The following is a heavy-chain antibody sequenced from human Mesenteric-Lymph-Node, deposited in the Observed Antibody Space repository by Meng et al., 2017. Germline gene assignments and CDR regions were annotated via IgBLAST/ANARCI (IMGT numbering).Heavy chain of an antibody. CDR1: GNPFPRFH. CDR3: ARATGRFGELLQQYNWFDP. CDR2: INPIFGTA. D-gene: IGHD3-10*01. Sequence: VQLGAPGAVVKDPGAPVEFPCKGSGNPFPRFHCHLGPQAPGQGLESMGRINPIFGTANYAQKFQGRVTITRNTSISTAYMELSSLRSEDTAVYYCARATGRFGELLQQYNWFDPWGQGTLVTVSS. J-gene: IGHJ5*02. V-gene: IGHV1-8*03.